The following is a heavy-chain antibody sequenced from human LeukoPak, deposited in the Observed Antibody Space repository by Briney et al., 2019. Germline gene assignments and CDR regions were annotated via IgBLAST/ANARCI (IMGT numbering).Heavy chain of an antibody. D-gene: IGHD5-12*01. Sequence: SETLSLTCTVSGGSISSYHWSWFRQAPGKGLEWIGYIYDSGSTNFNPSLTSRVTISVATSTNQSSLKLSSVPAADTAVYSCAGSDANVNIVPPLFPFDYWGQGTLVTVSS. CDR1: GGSISSYH. J-gene: IGHJ4*02. CDR3: AGSDANVNIVPPLFPFDY. V-gene: IGHV4-59*01. CDR2: IYDSGST.